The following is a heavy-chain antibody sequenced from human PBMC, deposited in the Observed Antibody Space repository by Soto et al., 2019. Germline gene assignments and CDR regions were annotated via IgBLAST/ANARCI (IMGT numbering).Heavy chain of an antibody. CDR2: IYYSGST. D-gene: IGHD6-25*01. CDR3: ARQWQSSAADYYYYYGMDV. CDR1: GGSISSSSYY. J-gene: IGHJ6*02. Sequence: PSETLSLTCTVSGGSISSSSYYWGWIRQPPGKGLEWIGSIYYSGSTYYNPSLKSRVTISVDTSKNQFSLKLSSVTAADTAVYYCARQWQSSAADYYYYYGMDVWGQGTTVS. V-gene: IGHV4-39*01.